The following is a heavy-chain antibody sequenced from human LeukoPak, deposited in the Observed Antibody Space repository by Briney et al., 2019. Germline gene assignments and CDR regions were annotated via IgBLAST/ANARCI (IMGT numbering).Heavy chain of an antibody. Sequence: PGGSLRLSCEAPEFNFFSYGRQWVRQAPGKGLVWVSRIFADGSTTSYADSVKGRFTVSRDNAKNTLYLQMDSLRAEDTAVYYCARELPREVTLDYWGQGTLVTVSP. CDR2: IFADGSTT. CDR3: ARELPREVTLDY. CDR1: EFNFFSYG. V-gene: IGHV3-74*01. J-gene: IGHJ4*01. D-gene: IGHD2-21*02.